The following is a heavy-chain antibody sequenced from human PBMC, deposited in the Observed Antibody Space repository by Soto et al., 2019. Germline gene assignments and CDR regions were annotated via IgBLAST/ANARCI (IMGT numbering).Heavy chain of an antibody. CDR3: AVRKTGSFFDY. Sequence: EVQLLESGGGLVQPGGSLRLSCAASGFTFSTYAMSWVRQAPGKGLEWVSAISGSGGSTYYTDSVKGRFTISRDNSKNPLYLQMNSLRAEDTAVYYCAVRKTGSFFDYWGQGTLVTVSS. J-gene: IGHJ4*02. V-gene: IGHV3-23*01. D-gene: IGHD1-26*01. CDR2: ISGSGGST. CDR1: GFTFSTYA.